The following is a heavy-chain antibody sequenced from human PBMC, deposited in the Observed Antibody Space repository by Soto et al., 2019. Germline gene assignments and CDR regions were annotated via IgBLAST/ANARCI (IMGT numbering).Heavy chain of an antibody. J-gene: IGHJ4*02. CDR1: GGSISSYY. CDR2: IYYSGST. Sequence: SETLSLTCTVSGGSISSYYWSWIRQPPGKGLEWIGYIYYSGSTNYNPSLKSRVTISVDTSKNQFSLKLSSVTAADTAVYYCAREVVVVPAAPHFDYWGQGTLVTVSS. V-gene: IGHV4-59*01. D-gene: IGHD2-2*01. CDR3: AREVVVVPAAPHFDY.